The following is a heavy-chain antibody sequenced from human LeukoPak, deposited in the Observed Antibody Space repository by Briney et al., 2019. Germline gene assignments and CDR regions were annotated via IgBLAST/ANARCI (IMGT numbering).Heavy chain of an antibody. J-gene: IGHJ4*02. D-gene: IGHD5-24*01. CDR3: ARDPRRGKRYYFDY. CDR1: GGSFSGYY. V-gene: IGHV4-34*01. CDR2: INHSGST. Sequence: SETLSLTCAVYGGSFSGYYWSWIRQPPGKGLEWIGEINHSGSTNYNPSLKSRVTISVDTSKNQFSLELSSVTAADTAVYYCARDPRRGKRYYFDYWGQGTLVTVSS.